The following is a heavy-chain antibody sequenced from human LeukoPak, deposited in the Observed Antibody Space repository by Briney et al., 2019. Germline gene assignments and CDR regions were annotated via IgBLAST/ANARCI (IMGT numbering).Heavy chain of an antibody. Sequence: PGGSLRLSCAASGFTFSSYWMSWVRQAPGKGLEWVANINQDGSEKYHVDSVKGRFTISRDNPKNSLYLQMNSLRAEDTAVYYCARDTAAWDYWGQGTLVTVSS. J-gene: IGHJ4*02. CDR3: ARDTAAWDY. V-gene: IGHV3-7*01. CDR2: INQDGSEK. D-gene: IGHD6-13*01. CDR1: GFTFSSYW.